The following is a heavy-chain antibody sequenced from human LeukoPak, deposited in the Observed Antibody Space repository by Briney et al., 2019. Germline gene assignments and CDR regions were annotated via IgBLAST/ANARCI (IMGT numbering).Heavy chain of an antibody. CDR2: ISSSGSTI. CDR3: ASRITIFGGDAFDI. D-gene: IGHD3-3*01. J-gene: IGHJ3*02. Sequence: GGSLRLSCAASGFIFSDYYMSWIRQAPGKWLEWVSYISSSGSTIYYADSVKGRFTISRDNAKNSLYLQMNSLRAEDTAVYYCASRITIFGGDAFDIWGPGTMVTVSS. V-gene: IGHV3-11*04. CDR1: GFIFSDYY.